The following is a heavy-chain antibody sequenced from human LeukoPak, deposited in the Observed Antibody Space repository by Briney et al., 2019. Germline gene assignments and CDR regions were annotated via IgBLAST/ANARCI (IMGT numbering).Heavy chain of an antibody. CDR3: VRPSPPGDRYKPPAH. CDR1: GFNFDNFA. Sequence: PGKSLTLSCVVSGFNFDNFAMHWVRQPLGKGLEWAAVIPHDGRTKYYADSMKGRITISRDNSKNTLFLQMNNLRSEDTAVYFCVRPSPPGDRYKPPAHWAQGPLVPVPS. V-gene: IGHV3-30*04. J-gene: IGHJ1*01. D-gene: IGHD5-24*01. CDR2: IPHDGRTK.